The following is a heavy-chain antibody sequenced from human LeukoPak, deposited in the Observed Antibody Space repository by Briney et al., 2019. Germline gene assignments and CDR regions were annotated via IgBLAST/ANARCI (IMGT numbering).Heavy chain of an antibody. D-gene: IGHD6-19*01. CDR2: INPIGGST. V-gene: IGHV1-46*01. Sequence: ASVKVSCKASGYTFTSYYMHWVRQAPGQGLEWMGIINPIGGSTNYAQKFQGRVTMTRDTSTSTVYMELSSLRSEDTAVYYCARSYSSGQDGFDVWGQGTMVTVSS. J-gene: IGHJ3*01. CDR3: ARSYSSGQDGFDV. CDR1: GYTFTSYY.